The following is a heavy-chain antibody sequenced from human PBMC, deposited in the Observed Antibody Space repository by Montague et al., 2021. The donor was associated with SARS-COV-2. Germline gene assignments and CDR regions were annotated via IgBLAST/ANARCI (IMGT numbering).Heavy chain of an antibody. J-gene: IGHJ6*02. CDR2: INYSGSA. CDR1: GGSISSYY. CDR3: ARRGVVVIPAVVEYYYGMDV. D-gene: IGHD2-2*01. Sequence: SETLSLTCTVSGGSISSYYWNWIRQSTGKGLEWIGYINYSGSANYNPSLKSRVTISVDTSTNQLSLNLSSVTAADTAVYYCARRGVVVIPAVVEYYYGMDVWGQGTTVTVSS. V-gene: IGHV4-59*01.